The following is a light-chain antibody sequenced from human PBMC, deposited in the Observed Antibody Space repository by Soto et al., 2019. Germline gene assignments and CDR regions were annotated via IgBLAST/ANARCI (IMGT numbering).Light chain of an antibody. CDR1: QSVTSS. V-gene: IGKV3-11*01. Sequence: EIVLTQSPATLSLSPGERATLSCRASQSVTSSLTWYQQEPGQAPRLLIYDASNRATVIPARFSGSGSGTDFTLTISSLEPEYFAVYYCQQRSNWPLTFGGGTKVEIK. CDR3: QQRSNWPLT. CDR2: DAS. J-gene: IGKJ4*01.